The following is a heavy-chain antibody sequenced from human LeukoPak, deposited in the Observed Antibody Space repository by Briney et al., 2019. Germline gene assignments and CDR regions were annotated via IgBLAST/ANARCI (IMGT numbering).Heavy chain of an antibody. CDR1: GFTFSSYS. V-gene: IGHV3-21*01. D-gene: IGHD3-22*01. CDR3: AKEKKYYYDGSGYPGYDY. CDR2: ISSSSSYI. J-gene: IGHJ4*02. Sequence: GGSLTLSCAASGFTFSSYSMNWVRQAPGKGLEWVSSISSSSSYIYYADLVKGRFTISRDNAKNSLYLQMNSLRAEDTAVYYCAKEKKYYYDGSGYPGYDYWGQGTLVTVSS.